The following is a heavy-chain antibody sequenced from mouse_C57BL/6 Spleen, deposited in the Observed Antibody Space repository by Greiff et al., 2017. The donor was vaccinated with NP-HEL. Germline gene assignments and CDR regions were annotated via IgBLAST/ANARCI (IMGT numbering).Heavy chain of an antibody. CDR2: INYDGSST. Sequence: DVKLVESEGGLVQPGSSMKLSCTASGFTFSDYYMAWVRQVPEKGLEWVANINYDGSSTYYLDSLKSRFIISRDNAKNILYLQMSSLKSEDTATYYCARGYDYAMDYWGQGTSVTVSS. V-gene: IGHV5-16*01. J-gene: IGHJ4*01. CDR3: ARGYDYAMDY. CDR1: GFTFSDYY. D-gene: IGHD2-12*01.